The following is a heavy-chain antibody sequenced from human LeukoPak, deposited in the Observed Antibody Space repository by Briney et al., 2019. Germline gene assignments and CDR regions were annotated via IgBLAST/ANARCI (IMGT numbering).Heavy chain of an antibody. J-gene: IGHJ3*01. CDR2: FSATDGSA. CDR1: GFTVSSYG. V-gene: IGHV3-23*01. D-gene: IGHD6-13*01. CDR3: AKARIASAGTGAFDV. Sequence: GGSLRLSCAASGFTVSSYGMTWVRQAPGKGLEWVSAFSATDGSAQYAESVKGRFTISRDNSKNSLYLQMNSLRDEDTAVYYCAKARIASAGTGAFDVWGQGAMVTVSS.